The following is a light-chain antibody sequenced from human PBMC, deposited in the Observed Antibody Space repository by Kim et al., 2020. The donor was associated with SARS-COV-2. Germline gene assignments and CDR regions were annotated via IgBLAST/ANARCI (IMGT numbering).Light chain of an antibody. V-gene: IGKV3-11*01. Sequence: LHPGERATLSCRATQSVSSYLAWYQQKPGQAPRLLIYDASNSATGIPARFSGSGSGTDFTLTISSLEPEDFAVYYCQQRSNWPPYSFGQGTKLEI. CDR1: QSVSSY. CDR2: DAS. J-gene: IGKJ2*03. CDR3: QQRSNWPPYS.